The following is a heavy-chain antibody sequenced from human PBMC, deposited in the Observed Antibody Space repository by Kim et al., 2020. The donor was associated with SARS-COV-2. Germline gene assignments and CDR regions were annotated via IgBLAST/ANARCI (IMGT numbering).Heavy chain of an antibody. J-gene: IGHJ1*01. CDR3: ASVRLQSFHH. D-gene: IGHD2-21*02. V-gene: IGHV3-43*01. CDR2: ITHDGGAT. Sequence: GGSLRLSCAASGFIFHDYTMHWVRQVPGKGLEWVSLITHDGGATFYADSVKGRFTISRDNNRPSLYLQMNSLRTEDAGFYHCASVRLQSFHHWGQGTLVT. CDR1: GFIFHDYT.